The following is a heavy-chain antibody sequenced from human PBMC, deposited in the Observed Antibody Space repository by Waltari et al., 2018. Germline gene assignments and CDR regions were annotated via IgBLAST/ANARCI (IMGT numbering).Heavy chain of an antibody. Sequence: EVQLVESGGGLVQPGGSLRLACAASGFTFTTYAMTWVRQAPGKGLEWVSAISGGGDTIYYADSVKGRFTISRDNSKDTLYVQMNSLRAEDTAIYYCARAAPYYFEYWGQGTLVTVSS. J-gene: IGHJ4*02. CDR3: ARAAPYYFEY. V-gene: IGHV3-23*04. CDR1: GFTFTTYA. CDR2: ISGGGDTI.